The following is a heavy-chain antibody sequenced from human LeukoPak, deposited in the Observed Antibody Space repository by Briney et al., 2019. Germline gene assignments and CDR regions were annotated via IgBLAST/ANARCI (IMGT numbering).Heavy chain of an antibody. D-gene: IGHD1-20*01. CDR2: IKEDGSEK. Sequence: PGGSLRLSCAASGFTFSSYWMNWVRQAPGQGLEWVANIKEDGSEKNYVDSVKSRFTVSGDNAKNSRYLQMNSLRVEDTGVYYCARDNWNPGYWGQGTLVTVSS. CDR3: ARDNWNPGY. J-gene: IGHJ4*02. V-gene: IGHV3-7*01. CDR1: GFTFSSYW.